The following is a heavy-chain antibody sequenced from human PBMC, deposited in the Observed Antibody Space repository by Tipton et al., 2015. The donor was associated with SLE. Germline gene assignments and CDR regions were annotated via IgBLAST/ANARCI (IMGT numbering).Heavy chain of an antibody. J-gene: IGHJ4*02. D-gene: IGHD3-10*01. CDR3: AKGLRGTMVRGIINPLFDY. Sequence: VQLVQSGGGLVQPGRSLRLSCAASGFTFDDYAMHWVRQAPGKGLEVVSGISWNSGSIGYADSVKGRFTISRDNAKNSLYLQMNSLRAEDTALYYCAKGLRGTMVRGIINPLFDYWGQGTLVTVSS. V-gene: IGHV3-9*01. CDR2: ISWNSGSI. CDR1: GFTFDDYA.